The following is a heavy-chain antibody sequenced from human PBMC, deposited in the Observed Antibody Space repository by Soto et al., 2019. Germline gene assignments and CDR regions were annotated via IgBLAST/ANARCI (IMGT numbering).Heavy chain of an antibody. CDR3: ASSLPSGYDSGTYDY. J-gene: IGHJ4*02. CDR2: IYYSGST. D-gene: IGHD5-12*01. CDR1: GGSISSGDYY. Sequence: PSETLSLTCTVSGGSISSGDYYWSWIRQPPGKGLEWIGHIYYSGSTYYNPSLKSRVTISVDTSKNQFSLKLRSVTAADTAVYYCASSLPSGYDSGTYDYWGQGTLVTVSS. V-gene: IGHV4-30-4*01.